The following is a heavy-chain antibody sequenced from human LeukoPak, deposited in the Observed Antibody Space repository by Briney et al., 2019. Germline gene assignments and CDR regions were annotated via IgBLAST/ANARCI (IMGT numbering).Heavy chain of an antibody. J-gene: IGHJ5*02. V-gene: IGHV4-59*01. D-gene: IGHD6-19*01. CDR3: ARARRLVHSWWFDP. CDR1: GGSISSYY. Sequence: PSETLSLTCTVSGGSISSYYWSWIRQPPGKGLEWIGYIYYSGSTNYNPSLKSRVTISVDTSKNQFSLKLSSVTAADTAVYYCARARRLVHSWWFDPWGQGTLVTVSS. CDR2: IYYSGST.